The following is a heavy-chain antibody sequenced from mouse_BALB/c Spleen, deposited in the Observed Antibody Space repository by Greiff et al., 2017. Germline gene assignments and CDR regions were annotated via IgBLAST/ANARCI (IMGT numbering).Heavy chain of an antibody. CDR1: GYTFTSYW. Sequence: VQLKESGTVLARPGASVKMSCKASGYTFTSYWMHWVKQRPGQGLEWIGAIYPGNSDTSYNQKFKGKAKLTAVTSTSTAYMELSSLTNEDSEVYYCTREKLGPNYAMDYWGQGTSVTVSS. J-gene: IGHJ4*01. CDR2: IYPGNSDT. D-gene: IGHD3-1*01. V-gene: IGHV1-5*01. CDR3: TREKLGPNYAMDY.